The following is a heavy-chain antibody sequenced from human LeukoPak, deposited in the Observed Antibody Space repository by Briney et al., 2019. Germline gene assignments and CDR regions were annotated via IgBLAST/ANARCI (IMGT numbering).Heavy chain of an antibody. CDR3: ARTHYLRFLEDYYYYYMDV. V-gene: IGHV4-4*02. CDR1: GGSISSSSW. J-gene: IGHJ6*03. CDR2: IYHSGST. Sequence: PSGTLSLTCAVSGGSISSSSWWSWVRQPPGEGLEWIGEIYHSGSTNYNPSLKSRVTISVDKSKNQFSLKLSSVTAADTAVYYCARTHYLRFLEDYYYYYMDVWGKGTTVTVSS. D-gene: IGHD3-3*01.